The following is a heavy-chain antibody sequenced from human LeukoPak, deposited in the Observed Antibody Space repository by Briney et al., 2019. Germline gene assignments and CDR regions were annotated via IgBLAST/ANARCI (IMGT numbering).Heavy chain of an antibody. CDR1: GGSISSYY. Sequence: SETLSLTCTVSGGSISSYYWSWIRQPPGKGLEWIGYIYYSGSTNYNPSLKSRVTISVDTSKNQFSPKLSSVTAADTAVYYCARGLSGRGYATAVMGYYYYMDVWAKGTTVTVSS. CDR3: ARGLSGRGYATAVMGYYYYMDV. V-gene: IGHV4-59*01. D-gene: IGHD6-25*01. J-gene: IGHJ6*03. CDR2: IYYSGST.